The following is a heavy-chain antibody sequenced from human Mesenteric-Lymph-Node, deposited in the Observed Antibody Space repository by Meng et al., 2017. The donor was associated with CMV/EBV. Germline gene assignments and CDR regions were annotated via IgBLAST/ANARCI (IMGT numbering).Heavy chain of an antibody. CDR3: ARDPTSGGTGTTY. CDR1: GFTFSRHG. D-gene: IGHD1-1*01. CDR2: IGDDGNNK. Sequence: GESLKISCAASGFTFSRHGMHWVRQGPDKELEWLTFIGDDGNNKYYADSVKGRFTISRDNGKNSLYLQMNSLRVEDTAVYFCARDPTSGGTGTTYWGQGTLVTVSS. V-gene: IGHV3-30*02. J-gene: IGHJ4*02.